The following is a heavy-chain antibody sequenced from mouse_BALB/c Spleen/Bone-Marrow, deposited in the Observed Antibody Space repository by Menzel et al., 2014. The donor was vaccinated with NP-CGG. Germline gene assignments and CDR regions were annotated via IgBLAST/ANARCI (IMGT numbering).Heavy chain of an antibody. J-gene: IGHJ2*01. CDR1: GFTFTDHY. CDR2: IRNKAYGYTT. V-gene: IGHV7-3*02. CDR3: ARDMGGLLFDS. Sequence: DVQLQESGGGLVQPGGSLRLSCATSGFTFTDHYMNWVRQPPGKALEWLAFIRNKAYGYTTEYSASVKGRFTISRDNSQNVLYLQMNTLRAEDSATYYCARDMGGLLFDSWGQGTTLSVSS. D-gene: IGHD1-1*01.